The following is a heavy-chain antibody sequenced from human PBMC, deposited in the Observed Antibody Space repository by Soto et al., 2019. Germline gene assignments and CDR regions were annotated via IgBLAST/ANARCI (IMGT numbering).Heavy chain of an antibody. CDR2: IYSDGTT. Sequence: SETLSLTCTVSGGSISGYYWSWVRQPAGKGLEWVGRIYSDGTTNYSPSLKSRVTMSLDTSKDQFSLHLNSVTATDTAVYYCSRVGCSNSKCYTRGMDVWGQGTTVTVSS. CDR3: SRVGCSNSKCYTRGMDV. J-gene: IGHJ6*02. CDR1: GGSISGYY. D-gene: IGHD2-2*01. V-gene: IGHV4-4*07.